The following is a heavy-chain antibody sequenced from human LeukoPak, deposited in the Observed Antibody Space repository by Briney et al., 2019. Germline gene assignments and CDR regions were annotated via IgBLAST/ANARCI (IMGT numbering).Heavy chain of an antibody. D-gene: IGHD3-9*01. V-gene: IGHV3-66*01. Sequence: PGGSLRLSCAASGFTVSSNYMSWVRPAPGKGLEWVSVIYSGGSTYYADSVKGRFTISRDNSKNTLYLQMNSLRAEDTAVYYCARADILTGYYPYYFDYWGQGTLVTVSS. J-gene: IGHJ4*02. CDR1: GFTVSSNY. CDR2: IYSGGST. CDR3: ARADILTGYYPYYFDY.